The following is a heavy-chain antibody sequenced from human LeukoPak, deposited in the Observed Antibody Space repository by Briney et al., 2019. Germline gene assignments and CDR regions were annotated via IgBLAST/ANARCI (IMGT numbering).Heavy chain of an antibody. Sequence: PSETLSLTCTVSGGSISSYYWSWIRQPPGKGLEWIGYIYYSGSTYYNPSLRSRVTISVDTSKNQFSLKLSSVTAADTAVSYCARSSEGRYYYDSSGFSYYYYYMDVWGKGTTVTISS. J-gene: IGHJ6*03. D-gene: IGHD3-22*01. CDR3: ARSSEGRYYYDSSGFSYYYYYMDV. CDR1: GGSISSYY. V-gene: IGHV4-59*01. CDR2: IYYSGST.